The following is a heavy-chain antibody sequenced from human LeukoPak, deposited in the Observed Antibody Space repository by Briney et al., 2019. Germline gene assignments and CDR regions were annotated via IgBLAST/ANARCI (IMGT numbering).Heavy chain of an antibody. CDR2: MNPNSGNP. CDR3: ARVLGCSSTSCYAGHDAFDI. Sequence: ASVRVSYKASGYTFTSYDINWVRQAAGQGGEWMGWMNPNSGNPCYAQKFQGRVTMTSNTSISTAYMELSSLRSEDTAVYYCARVLGCSSTSCYAGHDAFDIWGQGTMVTVSS. D-gene: IGHD2-2*01. V-gene: IGHV1-8*01. J-gene: IGHJ3*02. CDR1: GYTFTSYD.